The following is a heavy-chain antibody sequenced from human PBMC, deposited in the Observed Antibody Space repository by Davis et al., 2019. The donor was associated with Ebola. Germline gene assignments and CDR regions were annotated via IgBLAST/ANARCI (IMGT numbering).Heavy chain of an antibody. CDR3: AKDDLPYYDFWSRINWFDP. CDR2: ISGSGGST. J-gene: IGHJ5*02. V-gene: IGHV3-23*01. CDR1: GGSFSGYY. Sequence: GGSLRLSCAVYGGSFSGYYWSWVRQAPGKGLEWVSAISGSGGSTYYADSVKGRFTISRDNSKNTLYLQMNSLRAEDTAVYYCAKDDLPYYDFWSRINWFDPWGQGTLVTVSS. D-gene: IGHD3-3*01.